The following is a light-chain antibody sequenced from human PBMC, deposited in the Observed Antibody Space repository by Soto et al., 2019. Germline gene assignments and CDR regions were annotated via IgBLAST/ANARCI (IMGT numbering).Light chain of an antibody. CDR3: QQYGSSPWT. J-gene: IGKJ1*01. V-gene: IGKV3-20*01. Sequence: EIVLTQSPGTLSLPPGERATLSCRASQSVRSSSLVWYQQKSGQAPRLLIYGASARATGIPDRFSGSGSGTDFTLTISRLEPEDFAVYYCQQYGSSPWTFGQGTKVEIK. CDR1: QSVRSSS. CDR2: GAS.